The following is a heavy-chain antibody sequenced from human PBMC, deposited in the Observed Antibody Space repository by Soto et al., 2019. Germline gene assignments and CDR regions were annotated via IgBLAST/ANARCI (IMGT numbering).Heavy chain of an antibody. CDR2: ISPSTRDT. Sequence: QVQLVQSGAEVKEPGASVKVSCQASGYTFTNYAISWVRQAPGQGLEWRGWISPSTRDTDQPQNCQGRVTMTVDTSTNTANMELRTLRSDDSAVYYCARCYCSVGSCYACWHFDLWCRGTLGTVSS. J-gene: IGHJ2*01. CDR3: ARCYCSVGSCYACWHFDL. V-gene: IGHV1-18*01. CDR1: GYTFTNYA. D-gene: IGHD2-15*01.